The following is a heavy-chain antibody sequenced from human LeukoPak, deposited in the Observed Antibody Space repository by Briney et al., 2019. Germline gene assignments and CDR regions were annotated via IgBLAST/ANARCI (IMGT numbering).Heavy chain of an antibody. Sequence: SGPTLVNPTQTLTLTCTFSGFSLSTSGVGVGWIRQPPGKALERLALIYWNDDKRYSPSLKSRLTITKDTSKNQVVLTMTNMDPVDTATYYCAHSRGFGVPAALDYWGQGTLVTVSS. CDR1: GFSLSTSGVG. CDR2: IYWNDDK. V-gene: IGHV2-5*01. D-gene: IGHD2-2*01. CDR3: AHSRGFGVPAALDY. J-gene: IGHJ4*02.